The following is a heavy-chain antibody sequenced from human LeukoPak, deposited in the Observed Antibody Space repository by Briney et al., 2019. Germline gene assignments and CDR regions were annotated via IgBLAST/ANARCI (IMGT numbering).Heavy chain of an antibody. V-gene: IGHV3-23*01. CDR1: GFTFNAYA. CDR2: ISGDAHAT. CDR3: ARLRLYGDSAGRLDY. D-gene: IGHD4-17*01. J-gene: IGHJ4*02. Sequence: GGSLRLSCAASGFTFNAYAMSGLRQAPGKGLEWVSGISGDAHATYYGDSVKGRFTISRDNSKTTLYLQMNSLRAEDTAVYYCARLRLYGDSAGRLDYWGQGTLVTVSS.